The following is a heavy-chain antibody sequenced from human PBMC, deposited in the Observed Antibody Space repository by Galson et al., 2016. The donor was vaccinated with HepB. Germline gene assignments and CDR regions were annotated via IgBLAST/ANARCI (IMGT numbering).Heavy chain of an antibody. CDR1: GGSISSGVYY. CDR3: ARNGFYCLDY. V-gene: IGHV4-31*03. Sequence: TLSLTCTVSGGSISSGVYYWSWIRQHPGKGLEWIGYIYHSGSTNYNPSLKSRVTISVDNFKNQFSLKLTSVTAADTAVYYCARNGFYCLDYWGQGILVTVSS. J-gene: IGHJ4*02. CDR2: IYHSGST. D-gene: IGHD2/OR15-2a*01.